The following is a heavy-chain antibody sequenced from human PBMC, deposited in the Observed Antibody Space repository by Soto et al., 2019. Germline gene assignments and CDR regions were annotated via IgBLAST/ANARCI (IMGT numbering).Heavy chain of an antibody. D-gene: IGHD4-17*01. CDR3: ARDETTVTTAYVDY. Sequence: GGSLRLSCAASGFTFSSYSMNWVRQAPGKGLEWVSYISSSSSTIYYADSVKGRFTISRDNAKNSLYLQMNSLSDEDTAVYYCARDETTVTTAYVDYWGQGTLVTVSS. CDR1: GFTFSSYS. CDR2: ISSSSSTI. J-gene: IGHJ4*02. V-gene: IGHV3-48*02.